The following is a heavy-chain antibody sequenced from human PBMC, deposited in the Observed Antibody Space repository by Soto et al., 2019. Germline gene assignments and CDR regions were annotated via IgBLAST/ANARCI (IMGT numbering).Heavy chain of an antibody. J-gene: IGHJ6*02. D-gene: IGHD6-6*01. CDR1: GGSVSTHSAA. Sequence: SQTLSLTWAISGGSVSTHSAAWNWIRQSPSRGLEWLGRTYYRSKWNYDYAESVKGRMTITPDTSNNHFSLQLNSVTPEDTAVYYCVRQPLATLALDRMDVWGQGTTVPVSS. V-gene: IGHV6-1*01. CDR2: TYYRSKWNY. CDR3: VRQPLATLALDRMDV.